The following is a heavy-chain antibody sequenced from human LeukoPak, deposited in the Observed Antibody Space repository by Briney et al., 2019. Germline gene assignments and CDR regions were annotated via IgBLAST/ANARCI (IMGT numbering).Heavy chain of an antibody. V-gene: IGHV1-69*13. D-gene: IGHD6-13*01. CDR2: IIPIFGTA. Sequence: SVKVSCKASGGTFSSYAISWVRQAPGQGLEWMGGIIPIFGTANYAQKFQGRVTITADESTSTAYMELSSLRSEDTAVYYCARGVAAALGFDYWGQGTLVTVSS. CDR1: GGTFSSYA. CDR3: ARGVAAALGFDY. J-gene: IGHJ4*02.